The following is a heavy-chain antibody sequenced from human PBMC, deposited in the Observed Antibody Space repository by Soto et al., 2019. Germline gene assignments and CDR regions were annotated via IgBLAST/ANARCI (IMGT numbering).Heavy chain of an antibody. CDR2: ISGTSPST. D-gene: IGHD3-3*02. J-gene: IGHJ4*02. CDR3: STRIFGVEY. Sequence: EVQLLESGGGLVQPGGSLRLSCAASGFTFSAYAMSWVRQAPGKGLEWVSAISGTSPSTYYADSVQGRFSISTDSPRKTLFLQMNTLRAEDTAVYFCSTRIFGVEYWGQGTLVTVPS. CDR1: GFTFSAYA. V-gene: IGHV3-23*01.